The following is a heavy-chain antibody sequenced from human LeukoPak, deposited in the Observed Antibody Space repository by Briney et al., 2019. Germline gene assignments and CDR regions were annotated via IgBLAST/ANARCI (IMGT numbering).Heavy chain of an antibody. CDR3: ARGGSNRYYFDY. J-gene: IGHJ4*02. D-gene: IGHD1-14*01. V-gene: IGHV1-2*02. Sequence: ASVTFSCKASGHTFTGYYMHWVRPAPGQGLEWMGWINPNSGGTNYAQKFQGRVTMTRDTSISTAYMELSRLRSDDTAVYYCARGGSNRYYFDYWGQGTLVTVSS. CDR1: GHTFTGYY. CDR2: INPNSGGT.